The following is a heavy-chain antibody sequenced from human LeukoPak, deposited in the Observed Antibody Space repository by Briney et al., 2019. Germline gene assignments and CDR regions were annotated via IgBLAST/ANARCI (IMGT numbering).Heavy chain of an antibody. V-gene: IGHV3-48*04. J-gene: IGHJ4*02. Sequence: GGSLRLSCVASGFTFSTYSMNWVRQAPGKGLEWVSYISDSSSTIYYADSVKGRFTISRDNAKNSLYLQMNSLRAEDTAVYYCARGVSGYWGQGTLVTVSS. D-gene: IGHD5/OR15-5a*01. CDR2: ISDSSSTI. CDR1: GFTFSTYS. CDR3: ARGVSGY.